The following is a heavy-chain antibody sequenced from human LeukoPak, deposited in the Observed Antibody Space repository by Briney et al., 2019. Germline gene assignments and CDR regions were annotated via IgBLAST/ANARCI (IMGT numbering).Heavy chain of an antibody. CDR2: INPNSGGT. CDR1: GYTFTGCY. Sequence: ASVKVSCKASGYTFTGCYMHWVRQAPGQGLEWMGWINPNSGGTNYAQKFQGRVTMTRDTSISTAYMELSRLRSDDTAVYYCARDLVGIAAAGYFQHWGQGTLVTVPS. J-gene: IGHJ1*01. V-gene: IGHV1-2*02. CDR3: ARDLVGIAAAGYFQH. D-gene: IGHD6-13*01.